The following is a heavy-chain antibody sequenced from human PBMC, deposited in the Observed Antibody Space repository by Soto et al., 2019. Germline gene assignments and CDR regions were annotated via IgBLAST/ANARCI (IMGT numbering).Heavy chain of an antibody. V-gene: IGHV4-4*02. CDR1: GGSISSSNW. CDR2: IYHSGST. D-gene: IGHD3-22*01. J-gene: IGHJ4*02. CDR3: ARAPHYDYYDSSGYLDY. Sequence: QVQLQESGPGLVKPSGTLSLTCAVSGGSISSSNWWSWVRQPPGKGLEWIGEIYHSGSTNYNPSLNSRVTISVDKSKNQFSLKLSSVAAADTAVYYWARAPHYDYYDSSGYLDYWGQGTLVTVSS.